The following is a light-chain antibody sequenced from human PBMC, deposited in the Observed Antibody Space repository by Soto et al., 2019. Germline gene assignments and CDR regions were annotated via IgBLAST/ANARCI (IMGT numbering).Light chain of an antibody. V-gene: IGKV1-8*01. J-gene: IGKJ2*01. CDR2: AAS. Sequence: AIRMTQSPSSLSASTGDRVTITCRASQGISSYLAWYQEKPGKAPKLLIYAASTLQSGVPSRFSASGSGTDFTLTISCLQSEEFATYYCQHYYSYPYTFGQGTKLEIK. CDR1: QGISSY. CDR3: QHYYSYPYT.